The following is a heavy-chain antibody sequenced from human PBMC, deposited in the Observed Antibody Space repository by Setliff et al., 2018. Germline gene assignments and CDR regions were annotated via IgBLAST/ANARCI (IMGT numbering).Heavy chain of an antibody. Sequence: VKVSCKASGGTFRSYGISWVRQAPGQGLEWMGGTIPMFGSANYAQKFQGRVTIMTDESTSTAYMEVSSLRYEDTAVYYCAREGVDTRSSTDYRYYMDVWGKGTTVTVSS. J-gene: IGHJ6*03. CDR1: GGTFRSYG. D-gene: IGHD2-15*01. CDR3: AREGVDTRSSTDYRYYMDV. V-gene: IGHV1-69*13. CDR2: TIPMFGSA.